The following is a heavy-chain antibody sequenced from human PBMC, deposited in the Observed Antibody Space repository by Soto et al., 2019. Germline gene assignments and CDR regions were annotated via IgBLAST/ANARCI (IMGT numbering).Heavy chain of an antibody. CDR1: GYTLTSYY. D-gene: IGHD4-17*01. CDR3: ARVSTVLRHNWFDP. V-gene: IGHV1-46*01. J-gene: IGHJ5*02. CDR2: INPSGGST. Sequence: ASVQVSCQASGYTLTSYYVHWVRQAPGQGLEWMGIINPSGGSTSYAQKFQGRVTMTRDTSTSTVYMELSSLRSEDTAVYYCARVSTVLRHNWFDPWGQGTLVTVSS.